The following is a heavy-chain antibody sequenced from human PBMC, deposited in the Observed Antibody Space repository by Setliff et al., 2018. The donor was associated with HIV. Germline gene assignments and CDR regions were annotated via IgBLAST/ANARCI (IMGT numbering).Heavy chain of an antibody. V-gene: IGHV1-46*01. CDR3: ARDPSSSWYGGSLFFDY. CDR2: INPSGTYT. J-gene: IGHJ4*03. CDR1: GDTFTNYY. D-gene: IGHD6-13*01. Sequence: ASVKVSCKTSGDTFTNYYMHWVRQAPGQGPEWLGIINPSGTYTSYAQKFQGRVTMTRDTSTTTVYMELSGLRSEDTAVYYCARDPSSSWYGGSLFFDYWGQGTLVTVSS.